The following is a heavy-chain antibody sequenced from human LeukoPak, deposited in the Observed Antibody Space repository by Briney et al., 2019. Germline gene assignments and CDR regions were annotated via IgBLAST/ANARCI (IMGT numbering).Heavy chain of an antibody. Sequence: PGGSLRLSCAASGFNFSATYMAWIRQAPGKGLEWISYISNRGITINYADSVRGRFTISRDDVKSSLYLHMNTLRTDDTALYYCASGGDYVGIAATFRYWGQGSLVTVSS. J-gene: IGHJ4*02. CDR2: ISNRGITI. D-gene: IGHD4-23*01. CDR3: ASGGDYVGIAATFRY. V-gene: IGHV3-11*01. CDR1: GFNFSATY.